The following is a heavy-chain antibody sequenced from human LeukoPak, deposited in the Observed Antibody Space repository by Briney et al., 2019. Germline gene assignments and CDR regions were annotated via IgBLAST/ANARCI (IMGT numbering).Heavy chain of an antibody. V-gene: IGHV3-23*01. Sequence: PGGSLRLSCAASGFTFRSYAMSWVRQAPGEGLEWVSVISGNGGRTYYADSVKGRFTISRDNSKNTLYLQMNSLRAEDTAVYYCAKVRDLDTVLGRFDNWGQGTLVTVSS. CDR2: ISGNGGRT. CDR1: GFTFRSYA. CDR3: AKVRDLDTVLGRFDN. J-gene: IGHJ5*02. D-gene: IGHD5-18*01.